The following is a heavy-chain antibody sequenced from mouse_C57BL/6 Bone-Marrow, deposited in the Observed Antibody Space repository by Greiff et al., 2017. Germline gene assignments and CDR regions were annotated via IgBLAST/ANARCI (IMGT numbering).Heavy chain of an antibody. J-gene: IGHJ2*01. V-gene: IGHV14-4*01. Sequence: VQLQQSGAELVRPGASVTLSCTASGFNIKDDYIHWVKQRPEQGLEWIGWIDPEIGDTAYAPKFQGKATITSDTSSNTAYLQLNSLTSEDTAVYYGSYFDSNYFDFWGQGTPLTVAS. CDR3: SYFDSNYFDF. D-gene: IGHD2-4*01. CDR2: IDPEIGDT. CDR1: GFNIKDDY.